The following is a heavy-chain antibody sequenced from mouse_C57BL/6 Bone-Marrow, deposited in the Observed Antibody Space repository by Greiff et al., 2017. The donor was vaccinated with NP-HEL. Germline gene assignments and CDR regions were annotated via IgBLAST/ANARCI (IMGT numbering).Heavy chain of an antibody. CDR1: GFTFSSYT. Sequence: EVQVVESGGGLVKPGGSLKLSCAASGFTFSSYTMSWVRQTPEKRLEWVATISGGGGNTYYPDSVKGRFTISRDNAKNTLYLQMSSLRSEDTALYYCARGGYGSSYWGQGTLVTVSA. CDR3: ARGGYGSSY. D-gene: IGHD1-1*01. CDR2: ISGGGGNT. J-gene: IGHJ3*01. V-gene: IGHV5-9*01.